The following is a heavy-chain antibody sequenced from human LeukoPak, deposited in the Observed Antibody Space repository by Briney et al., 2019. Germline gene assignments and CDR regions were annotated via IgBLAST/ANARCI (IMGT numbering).Heavy chain of an antibody. CDR1: GFTFYSYA. D-gene: IGHD3-16*01. V-gene: IGHV3-23*01. J-gene: IGHJ2*01. CDR3: ASQLRGSGFDL. CDR2: ISGNGVIT. Sequence: GGSLRLSCAASGFTFYSYAMAWVRQAPGKGLEWVSTISGNGVITHYADSVKGRFTISRDNSKNTLYLQMKSLRAEDTAVYYCASQLRGSGFDLWGRGTLVTVSS.